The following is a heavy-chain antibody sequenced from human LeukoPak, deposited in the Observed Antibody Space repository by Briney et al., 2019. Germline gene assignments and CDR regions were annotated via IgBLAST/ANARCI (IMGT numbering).Heavy chain of an antibody. J-gene: IGHJ4*02. D-gene: IGHD5-12*01. CDR1: GYTFTGYY. V-gene: IGHV1-2*04. CDR3: ARGLGYSGYDYDY. Sequence: ASVKVSCKASGYTFTGYYMHWVRQAPGQGLELMGWINPNSGGTNYAQKFQGWVTMTRDTSISTAYMELSRLRSDDTAVYYCARGLGYSGYDYDYWGQGTLVTVSS. CDR2: INPNSGGT.